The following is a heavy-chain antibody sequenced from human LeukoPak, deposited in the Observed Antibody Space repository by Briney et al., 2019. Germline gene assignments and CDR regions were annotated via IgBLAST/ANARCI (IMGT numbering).Heavy chain of an antibody. CDR1: GGSISSGSYY. J-gene: IGHJ4*02. V-gene: IGHV4-61*10. CDR2: IYTSGST. D-gene: IGHD6-13*01. Sequence: SETLSLTCTVSGGSISSGSYYWSWIRQPAGKGLEWIGCIYTSGSTNYNPSLKSRVTISVDTSKNQFSLRLTSVTAADTAVYFCAGEAAAGTNFDYWGQGILVTVSS. CDR3: AGEAAAGTNFDY.